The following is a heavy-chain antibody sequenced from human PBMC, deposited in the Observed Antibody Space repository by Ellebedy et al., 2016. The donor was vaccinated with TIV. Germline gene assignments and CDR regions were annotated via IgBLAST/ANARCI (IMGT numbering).Heavy chain of an antibody. D-gene: IGHD6-6*01. CDR2: MSGTATYI. CDR3: AKAPYTSSSDDYFDT. CDR1: KIDFSKYI. J-gene: IGHJ4*02. Sequence: GGSLRLXCTTSKIDFSKYIMNWVRQAPGAGLEWVSSMSGTATYIYYADSVKGRFTISRDHAKNSLYLQMNSLRPEDTALYFCAKAPYTSSSDDYFDTWGQGTLVTVSS. V-gene: IGHV3-21*04.